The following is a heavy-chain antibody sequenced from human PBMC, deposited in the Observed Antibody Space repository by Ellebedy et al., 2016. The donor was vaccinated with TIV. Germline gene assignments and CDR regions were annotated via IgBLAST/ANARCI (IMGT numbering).Heavy chain of an antibody. CDR3: AKIGGPILSGKRYFEY. Sequence: GESLKISCAASGFTFSSYAMSWVRQAPGKGLEWVSAISGSGGSTYYADSVKGRFTISRDNSKNTLYLQMNSLRAEDTAVYYCAKIGGPILSGKRYFEYWGQGTLVTVSS. J-gene: IGHJ4*02. D-gene: IGHD3-3*01. CDR1: GFTFSSYA. CDR2: ISGSGGST. V-gene: IGHV3-23*01.